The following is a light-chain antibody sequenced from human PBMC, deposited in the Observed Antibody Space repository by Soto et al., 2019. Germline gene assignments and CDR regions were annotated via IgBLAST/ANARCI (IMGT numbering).Light chain of an antibody. CDR3: CSYAGSSTVV. CDR1: SSDVGSNNL. Sequence: QSALTQPASVSGSPGQSITISCTGTSSDVGSNNLVSWYQQHPGKAPKLMIYEGSKRPSGVSNRFSGSKSGNTASLTISGLQAEDEADYYCCSYAGSSTVVFGTGTKLTVL. CDR2: EGS. V-gene: IGLV2-23*01. J-gene: IGLJ1*01.